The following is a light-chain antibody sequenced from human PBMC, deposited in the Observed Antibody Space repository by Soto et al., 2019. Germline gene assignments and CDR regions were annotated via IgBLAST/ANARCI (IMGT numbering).Light chain of an antibody. CDR1: SNDVGSYNY. J-gene: IGLJ1*01. Sequence: QSVLTQPASVSGSPGQSIPISCTGTSNDVGSYNYVSWYQQHPGKAPKLMIYDVTNRPSGVSDRFSGSKSGNTASLTISGLQAEDEADYYCKSYTTSNTYVFGSGTKVTVL. V-gene: IGLV2-14*01. CDR3: KSYTTSNTYV. CDR2: DVT.